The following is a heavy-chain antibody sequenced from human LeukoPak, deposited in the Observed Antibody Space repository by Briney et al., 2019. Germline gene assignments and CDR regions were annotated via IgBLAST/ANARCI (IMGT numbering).Heavy chain of an antibody. Sequence: GASVKVSCKASGYSFTGYYMHWVRQAPGQGLKWMGWINPNSGDTNYAQKFQGRVNMTRDMSISTAYMELSRLRSDDTAVYYCARVSGWYASDFDYWGQGTLVTVSS. V-gene: IGHV1-2*02. D-gene: IGHD6-19*01. J-gene: IGHJ4*02. CDR2: INPNSGDT. CDR1: GYSFTGYY. CDR3: ARVSGWYASDFDY.